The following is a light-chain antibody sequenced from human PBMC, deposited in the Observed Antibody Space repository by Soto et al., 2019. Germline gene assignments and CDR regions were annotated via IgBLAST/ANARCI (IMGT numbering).Light chain of an antibody. J-gene: IGLJ1*01. CDR2: DDN. V-gene: IGLV1-51*01. CDR3: GSWDSSLSAYV. CDR1: GSNIGGNS. Sequence: QSVLTQPPSVSAAPGQKVTISCSGSGSNIGGNSVSWYQQLPGTAPKLLIYDDNKRPSGIPDRFSGSKSGTSATLGITGFQTGDEADYYCGSWDSSLSAYVFGTGTNVTVL.